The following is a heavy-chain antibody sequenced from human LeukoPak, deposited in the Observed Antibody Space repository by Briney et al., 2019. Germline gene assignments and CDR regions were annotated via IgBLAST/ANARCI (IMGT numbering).Heavy chain of an antibody. CDR2: IYYSGST. CDR3: ARVTRKVTIFGVVITSAVDY. CDR1: GGSISSSSYY. V-gene: IGHV4-39*01. D-gene: IGHD3-3*01. Sequence: PSETLSLTCTASGGSISSSSYYWGWIRQPPGKGLEWIGSIYYSGSTYYNPSLKSRVTISVDTSKNQFSLKLSSVTAADTAVYYCARVTRKVTIFGVVITSAVDYWGQGTLVTVSS. J-gene: IGHJ4*02.